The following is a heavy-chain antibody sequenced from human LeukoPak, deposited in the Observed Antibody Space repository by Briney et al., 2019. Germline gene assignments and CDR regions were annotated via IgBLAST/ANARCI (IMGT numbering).Heavy chain of an antibody. CDR2: IKRDGSEK. V-gene: IGHV3-7*01. D-gene: IGHD2-2*01. Sequence: PGGSLRLSCAASGFTFSSHWVSWVRQAPGKGLEWVANIKRDGSEKYYVDSVKGRFTISRDNAKNTLYLQMNSLRAEDTAVYYCARESMFVVPAAPGCDAFDIWGQGTMVTVSS. CDR3: ARESMFVVPAAPGCDAFDI. CDR1: GFTFSSHW. J-gene: IGHJ3*02.